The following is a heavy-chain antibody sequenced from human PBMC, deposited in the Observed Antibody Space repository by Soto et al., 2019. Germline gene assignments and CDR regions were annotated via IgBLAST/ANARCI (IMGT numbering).Heavy chain of an antibody. V-gene: IGHV1-24*01. J-gene: IGHJ5*02. Sequence: ASVKVSCKVSGYTLTELSMHWVRQAPGKGLEWMGGFDPEDGETIYAQKFQGRVTMTEDTSTDTAYMELSSLRSEDTAVYYCATAGGTYCSSTSCYYNWFDPWGQGTLVTVS. CDR3: ATAGGTYCSSTSCYYNWFDP. CDR1: GYTLTELS. D-gene: IGHD2-2*01. CDR2: FDPEDGET.